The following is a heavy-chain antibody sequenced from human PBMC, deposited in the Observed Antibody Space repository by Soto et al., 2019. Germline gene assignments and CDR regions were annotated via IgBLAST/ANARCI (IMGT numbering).Heavy chain of an antibody. CDR2: IFYSGTT. V-gene: IGHV4-30-4*01. J-gene: IGHJ4*02. CDR1: GGSISSGDNY. CDR3: ARGRVDY. Sequence: SETLSLTCTVSGGSISSGDNYWSWIRQPPGKGLEWIGNIFYSGTTYYNPSLKSRVTISVDTSKNQFSLNLMSVTAADTAVYYCARGRVDYWGQGTLVTVSS.